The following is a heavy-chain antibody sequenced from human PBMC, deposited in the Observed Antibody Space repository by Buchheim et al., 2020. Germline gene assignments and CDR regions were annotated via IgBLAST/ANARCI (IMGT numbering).Heavy chain of an antibody. V-gene: IGHV3-30*18. D-gene: IGHD3-10*01. J-gene: IGHJ4*02. CDR1: GFTFSSYG. Sequence: QVQLVESGGGVVQPGRSLRLSCAASGFTFSSYGMHWVRKAPGKGLEWVAVIPYEGRNKYYADSVKGRFTISRDNSKTTMNRQMNSLRAEDTAVYYCAKEIGSGSYYPFDYWGQGTL. CDR2: IPYEGRNK. CDR3: AKEIGSGSYYPFDY.